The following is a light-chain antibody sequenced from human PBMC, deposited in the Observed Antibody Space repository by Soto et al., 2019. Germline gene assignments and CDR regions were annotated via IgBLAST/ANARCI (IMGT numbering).Light chain of an antibody. CDR2: GDN. CDR3: HSYDSSLSGSV. J-gene: IGLJ3*02. CDR1: SSNIGSHD. V-gene: IGLV1-40*01. Sequence: QSVLTQPPSVSGAPGQRVTISCTGSSSNIGSHDVHWYQQLPGTAPKLLIYGDNNRPSGVPDRFSGSKSGTSASLAITGLQAEDEADYYCHSYDSSLSGSVFGGGTKVTVL.